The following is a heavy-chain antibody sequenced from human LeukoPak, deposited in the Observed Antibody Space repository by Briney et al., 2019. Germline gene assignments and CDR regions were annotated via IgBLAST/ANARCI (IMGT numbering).Heavy chain of an antibody. CDR1: GFTFSSYA. D-gene: IGHD6-19*01. V-gene: IGHV3-64D*06. CDR3: VKGSSGWFIYFDY. CDR2: ISSNGGST. J-gene: IGHJ4*02. Sequence: GGSLRPSCSASGFTFSSYAMHWVRQAPGKGLEYVSAISSNGGSTYYADSVKGRFAISRDNSKNTLYLQMSSLRAEDTAVYYCVKGSSGWFIYFDYWGQGTLVTVSS.